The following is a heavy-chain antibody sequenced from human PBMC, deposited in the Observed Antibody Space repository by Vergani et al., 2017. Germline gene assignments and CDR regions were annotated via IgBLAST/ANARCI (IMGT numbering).Heavy chain of an antibody. CDR1: GGTFSSYA. CDR2: IIPIFGTA. V-gene: IGHV1-69*13. D-gene: IGHD3-22*01. CDR3: ARKHISNYYDSSGYYYMGYYYGMDV. J-gene: IGHJ6*02. Sequence: QVQLVQSGAEVKKPGSSVKVSCKASGGTFSSYAISWVRQAPGQGLEWMGRIIPIFGTANYAQKFQGRVTITADESTSTAYMELSSLRSEDTAVYYCARKHISNYYDSSGYYYMGYYYGMDVWGQ.